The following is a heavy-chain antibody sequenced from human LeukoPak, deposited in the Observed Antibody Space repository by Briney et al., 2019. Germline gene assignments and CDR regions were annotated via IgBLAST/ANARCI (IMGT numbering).Heavy chain of an antibody. CDR3: ASLADYYGSERGS. D-gene: IGHD3-10*01. CDR2: IYTSGST. V-gene: IGHV4-61*02. CDR1: GGSISSGSYY. J-gene: IGHJ5*02. Sequence: PSETLSLTCTVSGGSISSGSYYWSWIRQPAGKGLEWIGRIYTSGSTNYNPSLKSRVTISVDTSKNQFSLKLSSVTAADTAVYYCASLADYYGSERGSWGQGTLVTVSS.